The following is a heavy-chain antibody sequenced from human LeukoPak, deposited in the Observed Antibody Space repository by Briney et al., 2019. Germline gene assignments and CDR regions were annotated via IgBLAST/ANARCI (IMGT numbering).Heavy chain of an antibody. D-gene: IGHD3-22*01. CDR1: GYTFTGYY. J-gene: IGHJ4*02. CDR3: ARVHRPSYYYDSSGYHYFDY. Sequence: ASVKVSCKASGYTFTGYYMHWVQQAPGQGLEWMGWINPNSGGTNYAQKFQGRVTMTRDASISTAYMELSRLRSDDTAVYYCARVHRPSYYYDSSGYHYFDYWGQGTLVTVSS. CDR2: INPNSGGT. V-gene: IGHV1-2*02.